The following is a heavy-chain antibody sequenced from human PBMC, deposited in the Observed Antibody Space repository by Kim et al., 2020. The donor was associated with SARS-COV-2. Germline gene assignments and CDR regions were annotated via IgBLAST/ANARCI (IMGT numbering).Heavy chain of an antibody. CDR1: GGSFSGYY. D-gene: IGHD4-17*01. J-gene: IGHJ4*02. CDR3: AQHSYGEEEVFDY. Sequence: SETLSLTCAVYGGSFSGYYWSWIRQLPGKGLEWIGEINHSGSTNYNPSLKSRVTISVDTSKNQFSLKLSSVTAADTAVYYCAQHSYGEEEVFDYWGQGTLVIVSS. CDR2: INHSGST. V-gene: IGHV4-34*01.